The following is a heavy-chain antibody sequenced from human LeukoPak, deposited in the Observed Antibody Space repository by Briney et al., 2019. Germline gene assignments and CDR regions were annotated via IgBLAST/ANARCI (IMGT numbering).Heavy chain of an antibody. CDR3: ANEVLGYCSSTSCAPGY. V-gene: IGHV1-46*01. Sequence: ASVKVSCKASGYTFTSYYMHWVRQAPGQGLEWMGIINPSGGSTSYAQKFQARVTMTRDTSTSTVYMELSSLRSEDTAVYYCANEVLGYCSSTSCAPGYWGQGTLVTVSS. J-gene: IGHJ4*02. D-gene: IGHD2-2*01. CDR2: INPSGGST. CDR1: GYTFTSYY.